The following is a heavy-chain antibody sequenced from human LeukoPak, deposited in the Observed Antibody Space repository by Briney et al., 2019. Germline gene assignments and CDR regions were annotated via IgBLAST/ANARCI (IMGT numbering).Heavy chain of an antibody. CDR2: IHSDGSST. D-gene: IGHD3-22*01. CDR3: AVLSSGYPVDY. J-gene: IGHJ4*02. CDR1: GFTFRSYW. V-gene: IGHV3-74*01. Sequence: GGSLRLSCAASGFTFRSYWMHWVRQAPGKGLVWVSRIHSDGSSTTYADSVTGRFTISRDNAKNTLHLQMNSLRVEDTAVYYCAVLSSGYPVDYWGQGTLVTVSS.